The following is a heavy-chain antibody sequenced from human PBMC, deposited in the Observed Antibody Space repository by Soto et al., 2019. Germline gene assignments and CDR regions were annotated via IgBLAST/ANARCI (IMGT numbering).Heavy chain of an antibody. CDR3: GRSFDSSGWYDY. CDR2: IYPGDSDT. J-gene: IGHJ4*02. CDR1: GYSFTSYW. Sequence: PGESLKISCQGSGYSFTSYWIGWVRQKPGKGLEWMGMIYPGDSDTRYSPSFQGQVTISADKSISAAFLQWSSLKASDTAMYYCGRSFDSSGWYDYWGQGTLVTVSS. D-gene: IGHD6-19*01. V-gene: IGHV5-51*01.